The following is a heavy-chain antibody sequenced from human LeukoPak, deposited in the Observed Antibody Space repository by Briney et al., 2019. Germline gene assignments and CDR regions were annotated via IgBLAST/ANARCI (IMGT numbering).Heavy chain of an antibody. CDR3: ARRYDILTGYYPPALRGFDP. CDR1: GGSFSGYY. V-gene: IGHV4-34*01. D-gene: IGHD3-9*01. Sequence: PSETLSLTCAVYGGSFSGYYWSWIRQPPGKGLEWIGEINHSGSTNYNPSLKSRVTISVDTSKNQFSLKLSSVTAADTAVYYCARRYDILTGYYPPALRGFDPWGQGTLVTVSS. CDR2: INHSGST. J-gene: IGHJ5*02.